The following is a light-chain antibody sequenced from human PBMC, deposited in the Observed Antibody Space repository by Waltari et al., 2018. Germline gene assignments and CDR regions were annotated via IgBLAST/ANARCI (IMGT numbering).Light chain of an antibody. Sequence: QAVVTQESSLTVSPGGTVTSTVASTPDPVTSINNPYWFQQKPGQDPTTLIYDSTNRHSWTPARFSASLLGGKAALTLSGAQPEDEADYYCLLAYGGARVFGRGTKLTVL. CDR2: DST. CDR1: PDPVTSINN. J-gene: IGLJ3*02. V-gene: IGLV7-46*01. CDR3: LLAYGGARV.